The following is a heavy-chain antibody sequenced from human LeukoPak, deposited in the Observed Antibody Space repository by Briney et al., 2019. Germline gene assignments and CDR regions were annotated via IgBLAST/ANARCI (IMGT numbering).Heavy chain of an antibody. Sequence: ASVKVSCKASGYPFIRYRISWVRQAPGQGREWMGWINPDNGNTKYAQKFQGRVTMTTDTSTSTAHMELRSLRSDDTAVYYCATYYCSTTSCYPYFFDYWGQGTLVTVSS. J-gene: IGHJ4*02. V-gene: IGHV1-18*01. CDR2: INPDNGNT. D-gene: IGHD2-2*01. CDR1: GYPFIRYR. CDR3: ATYYCSTTSCYPYFFDY.